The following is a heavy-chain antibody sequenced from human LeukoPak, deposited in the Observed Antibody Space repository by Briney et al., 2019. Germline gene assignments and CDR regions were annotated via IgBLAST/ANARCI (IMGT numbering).Heavy chain of an antibody. D-gene: IGHD2-2*03. CDR3: ATDLRVFGYCSSTSCYGGY. J-gene: IGHJ4*02. V-gene: IGHV1-8*03. CDR1: GYTFTSYD. CDR2: KNPNSGNT. Sequence: GASVKVSCKASGYTFTSYDINWVRQATGQGLEWMGWKNPNSGNTGYAQKFQGRVTITRNTSISTAYMELSSLRSEDTAVYYCATDLRVFGYCSSTSCYGGYWGQGTLVTVSS.